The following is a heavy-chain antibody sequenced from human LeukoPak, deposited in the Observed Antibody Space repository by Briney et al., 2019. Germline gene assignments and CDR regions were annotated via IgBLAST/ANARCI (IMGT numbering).Heavy chain of an antibody. D-gene: IGHD1-26*01. J-gene: IGHJ3*02. CDR3: ARDSRRELLHAFDI. CDR2: IDYSAST. V-gene: IGHV4-59*01. Sequence: SETLSLTCTVSGGSISTYYWSWIRQPSGKGLEWIAYIDYSASTNYNPSLKSRVTISVDTSKNQFSLKLSSVTAADTAVYYCARDSRRELLHAFDIWGQGTMVTVSS. CDR1: GGSISTYY.